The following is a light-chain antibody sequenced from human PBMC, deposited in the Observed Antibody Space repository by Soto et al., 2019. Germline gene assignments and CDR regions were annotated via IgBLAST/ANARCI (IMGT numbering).Light chain of an antibody. J-gene: IGKJ2*01. Sequence: EIVLTQSPATLSLSPGERATLSCRASQSVSSYLAWYQQKPGQAPRLLLYDASNRATAIPARFSGSGSGTNFTLTISSLEPEDFAVYYCQQRSNWPPYTFGQGTKLEIK. CDR3: QQRSNWPPYT. CDR1: QSVSSY. V-gene: IGKV3-11*01. CDR2: DAS.